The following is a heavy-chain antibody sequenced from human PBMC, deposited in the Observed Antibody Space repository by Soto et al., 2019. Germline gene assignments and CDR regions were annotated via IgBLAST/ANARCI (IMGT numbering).Heavy chain of an antibody. V-gene: IGHV4-59*08. CDR1: GDSISTDY. J-gene: IGHJ4*02. Sequence: QVHLQESGPGLVKPSETLSLTCTVSGDSISTDYWSWIRQSPGKGLEWIGFIYYGGATNYNPTLRSRATTSVDTPKNQFSLKLSSVTAADTAVYYCAKNWNWGALVHWGQGTPVTVSS. D-gene: IGHD7-27*01. CDR2: IYYGGAT. CDR3: AKNWNWGALVH.